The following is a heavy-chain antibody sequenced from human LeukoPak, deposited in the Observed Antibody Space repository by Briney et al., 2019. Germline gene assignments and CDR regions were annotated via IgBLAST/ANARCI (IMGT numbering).Heavy chain of an antibody. V-gene: IGHV1-69*04. D-gene: IGHD6-19*01. J-gene: IGHJ4*02. CDR1: GGTFSSYA. CDR2: IIPILGIA. CDR3: ASLVSSGWYPGFDY. Sequence: SVKVSCKASGGTFSSYAISWVRQAPGQGLEWMGRIIPILGIANYAQKFQGRVTITADKSTSTAYMELSSLRSEDTAAYYCASLVSSGWYPGFDYWGQGTLVTVSS.